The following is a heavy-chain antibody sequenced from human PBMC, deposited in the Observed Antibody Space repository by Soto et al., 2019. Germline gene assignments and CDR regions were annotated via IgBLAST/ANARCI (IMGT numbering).Heavy chain of an antibody. V-gene: IGHV4-59*08. J-gene: IGHJ3*01. CDR1: GDSISSYY. Sequence: QVQLQESGPGLVKPSETLSLTCTVSGDSISSYYWSWIRQPPGKGLEWIGYAYYGGNTNYNPSLKSRVTISVDTSKCQFALKLNSVTGADTAVYYCAKHRSAWLRMEAFDVWGPGTMVTVSS. D-gene: IGHD5-12*01. CDR3: AKHRSAWLRMEAFDV. CDR2: AYYGGNT.